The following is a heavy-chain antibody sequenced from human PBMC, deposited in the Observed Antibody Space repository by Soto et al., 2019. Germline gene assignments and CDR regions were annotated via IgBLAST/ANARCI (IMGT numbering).Heavy chain of an antibody. CDR1: GGTFSSYT. D-gene: IGHD3-10*01. CDR3: ARGCGSGGCNRDAFDS. CDR2: IIPILGIA. V-gene: IGHV1-69*02. J-gene: IGHJ3*02. Sequence: SVNVSCKASGGTFSSYTISWVLQAPGQGLEWMGRIIPILGIATYAQKFQGRVTITADKSTSTAYMELSSLRSEDTAVYYCARGCGSGGCNRDAFDSRDKGKMVTVSS.